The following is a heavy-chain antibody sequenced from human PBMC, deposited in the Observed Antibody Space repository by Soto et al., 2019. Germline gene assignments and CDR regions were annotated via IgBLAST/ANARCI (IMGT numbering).Heavy chain of an antibody. CDR3: ARDRSKYCSGGSCPDAFDI. CDR1: GYTFTSYG. D-gene: IGHD2-15*01. V-gene: IGHV1-18*01. CDR2: ISAYNGNT. Sequence: ASVKVSCKASGYTFTSYGISWVRQAPGQGLEWMGWISAYNGNTNYAQKLQGRVTMTTDTSTSTAYMELRSLRSDDTAVYYCARDRSKYCSGGSCPDAFDIWGQGTMVTVSS. J-gene: IGHJ3*02.